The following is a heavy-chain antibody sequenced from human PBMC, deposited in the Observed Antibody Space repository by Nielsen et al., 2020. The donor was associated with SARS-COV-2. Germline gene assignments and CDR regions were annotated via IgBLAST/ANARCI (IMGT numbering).Heavy chain of an antibody. CDR3: AREIIAVAGSHYYGMDV. CDR2: IKQDGSEK. D-gene: IGHD6-19*01. J-gene: IGHJ6*02. Sequence: GGSLRLSCAASGFTFSSYWMSWVRQAPGKGLEWVANIKQDGSEKYYVDSVKGRFTISRDNAKNSLYLQMNSLRAEDTAVYYCAREIIAVAGSHYYGMDVWGQGTTVTVSS. CDR1: GFTFSSYW. V-gene: IGHV3-7*01.